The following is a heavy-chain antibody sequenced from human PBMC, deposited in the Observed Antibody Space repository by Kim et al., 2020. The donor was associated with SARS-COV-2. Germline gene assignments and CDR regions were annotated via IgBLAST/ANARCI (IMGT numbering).Heavy chain of an antibody. Sequence: KFQGRVTMTRNTSISTAYMELSSLRSEDTAVYYCARGLIAAAGSGGEDYWGQGTLVTVSS. V-gene: IGHV1-8*01. CDR3: ARGLIAAAGSGGEDY. D-gene: IGHD6-13*01. J-gene: IGHJ4*02.